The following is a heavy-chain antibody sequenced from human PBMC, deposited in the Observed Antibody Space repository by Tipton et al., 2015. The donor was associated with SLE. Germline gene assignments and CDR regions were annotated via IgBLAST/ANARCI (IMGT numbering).Heavy chain of an antibody. CDR2: IHYSGFT. D-gene: IGHD3/OR15-3a*01. CDR3: ARAPGLDRDYYYYYYMDV. Sequence: TLSLTCTVSGDSIGRYFWSWIRQPPGKGLEWIGYIHYSGFTKYNPSLKSRVTISVDTSKNQFSLKLSSVTAADTAVYYCARAPGLDRDYYYYYYMDVWGKGTTVTVSS. CDR1: GDSIGRYF. V-gene: IGHV4-59*12. J-gene: IGHJ6*03.